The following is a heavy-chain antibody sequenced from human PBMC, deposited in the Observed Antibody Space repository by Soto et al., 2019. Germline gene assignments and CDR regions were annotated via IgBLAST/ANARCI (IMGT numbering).Heavy chain of an antibody. CDR3: AKDYDFWSGYHADPFDY. V-gene: IGHV3-23*01. J-gene: IGHJ4*02. CDR2: ISGSGGST. D-gene: IGHD3-3*01. Sequence: GGSLRLSCAASGFTFSSYAMSWVRQATGKGLEWVSAISGSGGSTYYADSVKGRFTISRDNSKNTLYLQMNSLRAEDTAVYYCAKDYDFWSGYHADPFDYWGQGTLVTVSS. CDR1: GFTFSSYA.